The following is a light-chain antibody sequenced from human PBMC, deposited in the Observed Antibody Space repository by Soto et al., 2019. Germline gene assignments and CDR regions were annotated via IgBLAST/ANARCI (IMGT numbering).Light chain of an antibody. CDR1: QSVSNNY. CDR2: GAS. J-gene: IGKJ1*01. CDR3: QQYGSSGT. Sequence: EIVLTQSPGTLSLSPGERATLSCRASQSVSNNYLAWYQQKPGQAPRLLIYGASNRATGIPDRFSGSGSGTDFTLTISRLEPEDFAVYFCQQYGSSGTFGQGNKGEIK. V-gene: IGKV3-20*01.